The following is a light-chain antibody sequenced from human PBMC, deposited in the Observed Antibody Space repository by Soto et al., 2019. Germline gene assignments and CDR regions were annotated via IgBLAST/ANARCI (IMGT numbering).Light chain of an antibody. CDR3: QQYDSFRWT. CDR1: HSISGW. Sequence: DIQLTPSPSTLSAFVGDRVTITCRASHSISGWLAWYQQKPGKAPKSLIYDSSILASGVPSRFSGSGSGTEFTLTISSLQPDDCATYYCQQYDSFRWTFGQGTKVDIK. V-gene: IGKV1-5*01. J-gene: IGKJ1*01. CDR2: DSS.